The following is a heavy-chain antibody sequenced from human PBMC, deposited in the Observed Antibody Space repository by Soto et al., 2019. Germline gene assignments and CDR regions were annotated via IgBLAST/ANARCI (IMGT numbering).Heavy chain of an antibody. V-gene: IGHV1-18*01. CDR2: ISTYTGNT. CDR1: GYTFTNYD. CDR3: ARGYYYGSGRPTPGGMDV. D-gene: IGHD3-10*01. J-gene: IGHJ6*02. Sequence: QVHRVQSGAEVKKPGASVKVSCKASGYTFTNYDINWVRQAPGQGLEWMGWISTYTGNTNYAQKLQGRVTMTTDTSTSTAYMELRGLRSDDTAVYYCARGYYYGSGRPTPGGMDVWGQGTTVTVSS.